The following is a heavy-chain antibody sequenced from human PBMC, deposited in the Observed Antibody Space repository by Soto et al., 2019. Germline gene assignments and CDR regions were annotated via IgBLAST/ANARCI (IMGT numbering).Heavy chain of an antibody. CDR2: INPSGGST. CDR1: GYTFTSYY. Sequence: GASVKVSCKASGYTFTSYYMHWVRQAPGQGLEWMGIINPSGGSTSYAQKFQGRVTMTRDTSTSTVYMELSSLRSEDTAVYYCARIPSTIFGVAYMDVWGKGTTVTVSS. D-gene: IGHD3-3*01. J-gene: IGHJ6*03. CDR3: ARIPSTIFGVAYMDV. V-gene: IGHV1-46*01.